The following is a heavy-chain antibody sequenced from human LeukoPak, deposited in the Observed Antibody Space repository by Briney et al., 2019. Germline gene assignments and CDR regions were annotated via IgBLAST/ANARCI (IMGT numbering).Heavy chain of an antibody. CDR3: AKRGVVIRVILVGFHKEAYYFDS. V-gene: IGHV3-23*01. J-gene: IGHJ4*02. CDR2: ISGSGGST. D-gene: IGHD3-10*01. CDR1: GITLSNYG. Sequence: GGSLRLSCAVSGITLSNYGMSWVRQAPGTGLEWVAGISGSGGSTNYADSVKGRFTISRDNPKNTLYLQMNSLRVEDTAVYFCAKRGVVIRVILVGFHKEAYYFDSWGQGARVTVSS.